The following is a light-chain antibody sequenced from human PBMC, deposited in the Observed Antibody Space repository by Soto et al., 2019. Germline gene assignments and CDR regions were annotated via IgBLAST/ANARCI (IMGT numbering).Light chain of an antibody. Sequence: QSALTQPPSASGSPGQSVTISCTGTSSDVGAYNYVSWYQRHPGKAPKLIIYDVIKRPSGVPDRFSGSKSGNTASLTVSGLQAEDEADYYCSSYAGSNNLVFGGGTKLTVL. J-gene: IGLJ2*01. V-gene: IGLV2-8*01. CDR1: SSDVGAYNY. CDR3: SSYAGSNNLV. CDR2: DVI.